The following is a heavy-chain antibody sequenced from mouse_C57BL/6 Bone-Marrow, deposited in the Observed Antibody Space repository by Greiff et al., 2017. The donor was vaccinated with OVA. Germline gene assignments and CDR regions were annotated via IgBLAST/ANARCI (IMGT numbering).Heavy chain of an antibody. D-gene: IGHD5-1*01. Sequence: EVQLQQSGPELVKPGASVKISCKASGYTLTDYYMNWVKQSHGKSLEWIGDINPNNGGTSYNQKFKGKATLTVDKSSSTAYMELRSLTSEDSAVYYCARQYLTRGYFDVWGTGTTVTVSS. CDR1: GYTLTDYY. CDR2: INPNNGGT. CDR3: ARQYLTRGYFDV. V-gene: IGHV1-26*01. J-gene: IGHJ1*03.